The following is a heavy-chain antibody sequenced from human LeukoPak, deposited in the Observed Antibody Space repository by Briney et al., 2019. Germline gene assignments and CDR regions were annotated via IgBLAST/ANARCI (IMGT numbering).Heavy chain of an antibody. D-gene: IGHD3-3*01. Sequence: SETLSLTCTVSGDSISSGSYYWSWIRQPAGKGLEWIGRMYTSGSTNYNPSLKSRVTISVDTSKNQFSLKLSSVTAADTAVYYCARFDLLDAFDIWGQGTMVTVSS. CDR1: GDSISSGSYY. J-gene: IGHJ3*02. CDR2: MYTSGST. CDR3: ARFDLLDAFDI. V-gene: IGHV4-61*02.